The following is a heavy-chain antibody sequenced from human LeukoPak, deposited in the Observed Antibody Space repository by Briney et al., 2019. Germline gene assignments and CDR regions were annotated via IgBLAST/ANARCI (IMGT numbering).Heavy chain of an antibody. CDR1: GYTFTSYD. CDR2: MNPNSGNT. V-gene: IGHV1-8*01. D-gene: IGHD6-25*01. Sequence: ASVKVSCKASGYTFTSYDINWVRQATGQGLEWMGWMNPNSGNTGYAQKFQGRVTMTRNTSISTAYMELSSLRSEDTAVYYCARSDAVSEWFDPWGQGTLVTVSS. CDR3: ARSDAVSEWFDP. J-gene: IGHJ5*02.